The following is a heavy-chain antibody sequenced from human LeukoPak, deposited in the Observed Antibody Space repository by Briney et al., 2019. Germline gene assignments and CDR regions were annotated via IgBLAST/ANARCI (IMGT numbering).Heavy chain of an antibody. CDR3: ARTDPHDSSGYYDY. J-gene: IGHJ4*02. Sequence: ASVKVSCKASGYTFTSYGISWVRQAPGQGLEWMGWISAYNGNTNYAQKLQGRVTMTTDTSTSTAYMELRSLRSDDTAVYYCARTDPHDSSGYYDYWGQGTLVTVSS. CDR1: GYTFTSYG. V-gene: IGHV1-18*01. D-gene: IGHD3-22*01. CDR2: ISAYNGNT.